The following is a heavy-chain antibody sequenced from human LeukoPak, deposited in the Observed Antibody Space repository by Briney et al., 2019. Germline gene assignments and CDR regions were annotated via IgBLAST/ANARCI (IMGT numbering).Heavy chain of an antibody. CDR3: AGARDGDRFAFDY. Sequence: PSETLSLTCTVSGGSISSYYWSWIRQPPGKGLEWVGYIYYSGSTDYHPSLRSRVTMSVDTSKSQFSLKLNSVTATDTAVYYCAGARDGDRFAFDYWGQGSLVTVSS. CDR2: IYYSGST. CDR1: GGSISSYY. J-gene: IGHJ4*02. D-gene: IGHD5-24*01. V-gene: IGHV4-59*08.